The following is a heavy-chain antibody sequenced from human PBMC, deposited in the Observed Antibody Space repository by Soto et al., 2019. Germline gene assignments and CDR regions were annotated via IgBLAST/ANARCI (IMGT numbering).Heavy chain of an antibody. D-gene: IGHD2-2*01. Sequence: GGSLRLSCAASGFTFSSYGMHWVRQAPGKGLEWVAVLWYYGSNKYYADSVKGQFTISRDNSKNTLYLQMNSLRAEDTAVYYCARAPGCSSTSCYRSHYYYYGMDVWGQGTTVTVSS. CDR1: GFTFSSYG. J-gene: IGHJ6*02. CDR3: ARAPGCSSTSCYRSHYYYYGMDV. CDR2: LWYYGSNK. V-gene: IGHV3-33*01.